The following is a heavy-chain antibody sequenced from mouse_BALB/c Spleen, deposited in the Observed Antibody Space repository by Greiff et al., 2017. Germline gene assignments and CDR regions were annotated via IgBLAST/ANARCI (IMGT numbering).Heavy chain of an antibody. D-gene: IGHD1-2*01. CDR2: IWAGGST. J-gene: IGHJ4*01. CDR3: ARDRRRTTATFMDY. Sequence: VKLQESGPGLVAPSQSLSITCTVSGFSLTSYGVHWVRQPPGKGLEWLGVIWAGGSTNYNSALMSRLSISKDNSKSQVFLKMNSLQTDDTAMYYCARDRRRTTATFMDYWGQGTSVTVSS. CDR1: GFSLTSYG. V-gene: IGHV2-9*02.